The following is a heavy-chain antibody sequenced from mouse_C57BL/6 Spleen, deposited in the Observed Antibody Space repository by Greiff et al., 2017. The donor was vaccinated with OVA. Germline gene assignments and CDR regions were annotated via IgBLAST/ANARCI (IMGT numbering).Heavy chain of an antibody. Sequence: VKLQQSGAELVRPGASVTLSCKASGYTFTDYEMHWVKQTPVHGLEWIGAIDPETGGTAYNQKFKGKAILTADKSSSTAYMELRSLTSEDSAVYYCTRRGVYYGNYVLFDYWGQGTTLTVSS. V-gene: IGHV1-15*01. CDR1: GYTFTDYE. CDR3: TRRGVYYGNYVLFDY. CDR2: IDPETGGT. J-gene: IGHJ2*01. D-gene: IGHD2-1*01.